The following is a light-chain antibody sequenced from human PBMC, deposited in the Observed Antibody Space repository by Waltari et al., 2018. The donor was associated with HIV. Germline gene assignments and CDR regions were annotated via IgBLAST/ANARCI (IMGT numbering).Light chain of an antibody. CDR3: QQGYGRPT. CDR2: AAS. CDR1: QTISTY. V-gene: IGKV1-39*01. J-gene: IGKJ3*01. Sequence: DIQMTQSPSSLSASLGDRIIITCRASQTISTYVNWYQQKAGRAPNLRIYAASTLQSGVPSRFSGSGSGTDFILTINSLKAEDFATYYCQQGYGRPTFGPGTRVDV.